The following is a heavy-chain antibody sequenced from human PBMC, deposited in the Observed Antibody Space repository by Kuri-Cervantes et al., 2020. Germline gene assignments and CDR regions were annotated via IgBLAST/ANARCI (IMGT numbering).Heavy chain of an antibody. CDR2: IKQDRSEK. CDR1: GFTFSSYW. CDR3: AREADTSGYPFDY. J-gene: IGHJ4*02. V-gene: IGHV3-7*03. D-gene: IGHD3-22*01. Sequence: GGSLRLSCAASGFTFSSYWMSWVRQAPGKGLEWVANIKQDRSEKYYVDSVKGRFTISRDNAKNSLYLQMNSLRAEDTAVYFCAREADTSGYPFDYWGQGTLVTVSS.